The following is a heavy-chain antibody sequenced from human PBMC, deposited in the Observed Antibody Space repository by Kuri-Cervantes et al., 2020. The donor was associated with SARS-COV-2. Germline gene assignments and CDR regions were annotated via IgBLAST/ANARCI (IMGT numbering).Heavy chain of an antibody. CDR2: ISYDGNNK. CDR3: ARDLRLGKSLDY. V-gene: IGHV3-30-3*01. Sequence: GESLKISCAASGFTFSSYAMHWVRQAPGKGLEWVAVISYDGNNKYYADSVEGRFTISRDNSKNTLYLQMNSLRAEDTAVYYCARDLRLGKSLDYWGQGTLVTVSS. CDR1: GFTFSSYA. J-gene: IGHJ4*02. D-gene: IGHD7-27*01.